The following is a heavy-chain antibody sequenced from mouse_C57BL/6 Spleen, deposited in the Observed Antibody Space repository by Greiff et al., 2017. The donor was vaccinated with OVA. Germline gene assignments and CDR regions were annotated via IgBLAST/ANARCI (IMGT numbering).Heavy chain of an antibody. Sequence: VQLMESGGGLVKPGGSLKLSCAASGFTFSDYGMHWVRQAPEKGLEWVAYISSGSSTIYYADTVKGRFTISRDNAKNTLFLQMTSLRSEDTAMYYCARDSYYYAMDYWGQGTSVTVSS. V-gene: IGHV5-17*01. J-gene: IGHJ4*01. CDR2: ISSGSSTI. CDR1: GFTFSDYG. CDR3: ARDSYYYAMDY.